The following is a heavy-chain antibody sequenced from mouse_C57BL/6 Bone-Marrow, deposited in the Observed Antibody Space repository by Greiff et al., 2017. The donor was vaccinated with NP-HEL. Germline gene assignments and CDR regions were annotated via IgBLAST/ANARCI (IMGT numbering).Heavy chain of an antibody. CDR1: GFNIKDDY. V-gene: IGHV14-4*01. Sequence: EVQLQQSGAELVRPGASVKLSCTVSGFNIKDDYMHWVKQRPEQGLEWIGWIDPENGDTEYASKFQGKATITADTSSNTAYLQLSSLTSEDTAVYYCTTSDSSPYDMDYWGQGTSVTVSS. CDR2: IDPENGDT. J-gene: IGHJ4*01. CDR3: TTSDSSPYDMDY. D-gene: IGHD1-1*01.